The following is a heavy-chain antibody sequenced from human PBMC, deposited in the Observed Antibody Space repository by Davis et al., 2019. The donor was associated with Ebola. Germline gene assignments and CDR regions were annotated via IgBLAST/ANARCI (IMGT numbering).Heavy chain of an antibody. CDR1: GYSFTSYW. D-gene: IGHD2-2*01. J-gene: IGHJ6*02. Sequence: GGSLRLSCKGSGYSFTSYWIGWVRPLPGNGLEWTGIIYPGDSDTRHSPSFHGQVTISADKSISTAYLQRSSLKASDTAMYYCARLVVPAAMGNYYYGMDVWGQETTVTVSS. CDR3: ARLVVPAAMGNYYYGMDV. V-gene: IGHV5-51*01. CDR2: IYPGDSDT.